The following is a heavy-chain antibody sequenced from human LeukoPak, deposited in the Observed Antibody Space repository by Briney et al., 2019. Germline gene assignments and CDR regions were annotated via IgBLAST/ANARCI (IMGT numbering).Heavy chain of an antibody. CDR3: ARPYYYDSRIDP. V-gene: IGHV4-30-4*01. CDR1: GGSISSGDYY. D-gene: IGHD3-22*01. Sequence: SETLSLTCTVSGGSISSGDYYWSWIRQPPGRGLEWIAYMYYSGSTYYNPSLKSRVTMSADTSKNQLSLKLSSVTAADTAVYYCARPYYYDSRIDPWGQGILVIVSS. CDR2: MYYSGST. J-gene: IGHJ5*02.